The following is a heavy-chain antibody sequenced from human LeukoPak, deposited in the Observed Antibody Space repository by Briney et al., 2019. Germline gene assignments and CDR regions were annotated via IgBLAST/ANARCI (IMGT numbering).Heavy chain of an antibody. D-gene: IGHD3-10*01. V-gene: IGHV4-59*01. CDR1: SDSISNFY. Sequence: SETLSLTCTVSSDSISNFYWSWIRQPPGKGLEWIGYMAYSGSANYNPSLKSRVTLSVDTSKNQFSLRLSSVTAADTAVYYCARAWSYHDYWGQGTLVTVSS. CDR2: MAYSGSA. CDR3: ARAWSYHDY. J-gene: IGHJ4*02.